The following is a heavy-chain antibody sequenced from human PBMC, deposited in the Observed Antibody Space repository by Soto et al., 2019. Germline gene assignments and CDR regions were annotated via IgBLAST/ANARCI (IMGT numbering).Heavy chain of an antibody. CDR3: ARHIAVSGTRGFDF. Sequence: QVQLQESGPGLMKPSGTLSLTCAVSGGSISTNWLSWVRQPPGKGLEWIGEIYHSGSTTYNPSLKNRVTMSVDKSQNHLSLNLNSVTAADTAVYYCARHIAVSGTRGFDFWGQGTLVTVSS. CDR1: GGSISTNW. CDR2: IYHSGST. J-gene: IGHJ4*02. D-gene: IGHD6-19*01. V-gene: IGHV4-4*02.